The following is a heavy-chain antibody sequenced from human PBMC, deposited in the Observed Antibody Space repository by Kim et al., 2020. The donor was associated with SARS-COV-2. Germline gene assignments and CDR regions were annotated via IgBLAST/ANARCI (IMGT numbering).Heavy chain of an antibody. J-gene: IGHJ6*02. D-gene: IGHD5-12*01. Sequence: ASVKVSCKASGYTFTSYYMHWVRQAPGQGLEWMGLINPSGGSTSYAQKFQGRVTMNMDTSTSTVYMELSSLRSEDTAVYFCARGVSVDIATFSGYGMDVWGQGTTVTVSS. V-gene: IGHV1-46*01. CDR1: GYTFTSYY. CDR3: ARGVSVDIATFSGYGMDV. CDR2: INPSGGST.